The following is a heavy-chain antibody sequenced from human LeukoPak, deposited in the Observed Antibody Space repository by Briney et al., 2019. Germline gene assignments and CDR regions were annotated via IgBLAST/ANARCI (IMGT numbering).Heavy chain of an antibody. D-gene: IGHD6-19*01. CDR1: GFTFSSYT. V-gene: IGHV3-48*04. Sequence: GGSLRLSCAASGFTFSSYTMNWVRQAPGKGLEWVSYISSSGSTIYYADSVKGRFTISRDNAKNSLYLQMNSLRAEDTAVYYCAREQWLGTYDYWGQGTLVTVSS. J-gene: IGHJ4*02. CDR2: ISSSGSTI. CDR3: AREQWLGTYDY.